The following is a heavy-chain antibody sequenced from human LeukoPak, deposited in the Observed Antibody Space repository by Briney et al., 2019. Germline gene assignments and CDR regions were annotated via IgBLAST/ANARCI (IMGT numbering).Heavy chain of an antibody. V-gene: IGHV3-21*01. D-gene: IGHD1-26*01. CDR3: ARDGKVGATFPWWFDP. J-gene: IGHJ5*02. CDR2: ISSSSSYI. CDR1: GFTFSSYS. Sequence: RGSLRLSCAASGFTFSSYSMNWVRQAPGKGLEWVSSISSSSSYIYYADSVKGRFTISRDNAKNSLYLQMNSLRAEDTAVYYCARDGKVGATFPWWFDPWGQGTLVTVSS.